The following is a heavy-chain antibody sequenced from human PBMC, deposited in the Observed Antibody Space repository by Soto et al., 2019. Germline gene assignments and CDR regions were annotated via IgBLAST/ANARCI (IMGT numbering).Heavy chain of an antibody. V-gene: IGHV1-3*01. CDR2: INAGNGNT. Sequence: ASVKVSCKASGYTFTSYAMHWVRQAPGQRLERMGWINAGNGNTKYSQKFQGRVTITRDTSASTAYMELSSLRSEDTAVYYCARDRLRFLEWLSIPQDYYYYYGMDVWGQGTTVTVS. CDR1: GYTFTSYA. D-gene: IGHD3-3*01. CDR3: ARDRLRFLEWLSIPQDYYYYYGMDV. J-gene: IGHJ6*02.